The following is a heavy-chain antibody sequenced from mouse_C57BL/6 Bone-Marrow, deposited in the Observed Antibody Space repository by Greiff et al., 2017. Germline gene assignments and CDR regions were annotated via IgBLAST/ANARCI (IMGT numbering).Heavy chain of an antibody. V-gene: IGHV1-81*01. CDR1: GYTFTSYG. Sequence: QVQLQQSGAELARPGASVKLSCKASGYTFTSYGISWVKQRTGQGLEWIGEIYPRSGNTYYNEKFKGKATLTADKSSSTAYMELRSLTSEDSAVYFCARGRITTVVAPFADWGQGTLVTVSA. D-gene: IGHD1-1*01. CDR2: IYPRSGNT. CDR3: ARGRITTVVAPFAD. J-gene: IGHJ3*01.